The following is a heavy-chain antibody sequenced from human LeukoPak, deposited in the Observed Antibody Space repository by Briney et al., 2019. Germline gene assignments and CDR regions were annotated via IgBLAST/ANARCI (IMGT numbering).Heavy chain of an antibody. CDR3: VNLGYSD. CDR1: GFSFSAAW. D-gene: IGHD5-12*01. CDR2: IKNDGSDK. J-gene: IGHJ4*02. Sequence: PGGSLRLSCEASGFSFSAAWMTWVRQAPGKGLEWVATIKNDGSDKYYVDSVKGRFTPSGDNAKNLVYLQMNSLRVEDTAVYYCVNLGYSDGGQGTLVTVSS. V-gene: IGHV3-7*01.